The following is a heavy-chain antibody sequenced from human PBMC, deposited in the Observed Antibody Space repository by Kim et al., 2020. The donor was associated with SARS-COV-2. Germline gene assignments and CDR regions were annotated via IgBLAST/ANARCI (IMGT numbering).Heavy chain of an antibody. V-gene: IGHV3-21*01. CDR1: GFTFSSYS. CDR3: ARSGIAAAGSLDY. D-gene: IGHD6-13*01. Sequence: GGSLRLSCAASGFTFSSYSMNWVRQAPGKGLEWVSSISSSSSYIYYADSVKGRFTTSRDNAKNSLYLQMNSLRAEDTAVYYCARSGIAAAGSLDYWGQGTLVTVSS. CDR2: ISSSSSYI. J-gene: IGHJ4*02.